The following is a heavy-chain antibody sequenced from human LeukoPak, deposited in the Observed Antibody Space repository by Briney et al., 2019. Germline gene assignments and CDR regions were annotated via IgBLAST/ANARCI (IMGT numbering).Heavy chain of an antibody. D-gene: IGHD6-13*01. CDR3: AKEGNSYSIAPQDY. CDR1: GFTFSNYW. V-gene: IGHV3-74*01. Sequence: GGSLRLSCAASGFTFSNYWMHWVRHAPGKGLMWVSHIDDDGSTTTAYADSVKGRFTISRDNAKNTLYLQMHSLRAEDTAVYYCAKEGNSYSIAPQDYWGQGTLVTVSS. CDR2: IDDDGSTTT. J-gene: IGHJ4*02.